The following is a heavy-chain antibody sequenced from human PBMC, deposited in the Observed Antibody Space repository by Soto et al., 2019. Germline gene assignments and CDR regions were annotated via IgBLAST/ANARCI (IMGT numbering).Heavy chain of an antibody. CDR2: INPNSGDT. CDR3: ATSMIFSMPSSFDF. V-gene: IGHV1-2*04. Sequence: ASVKVCCKASGDTFTGYFIHWVRQAPGQGLEWMGWINPNSGDTNYAQKFQDWVTMTGDTSISTAYMELSRLKSDDTAVYYCATSMIFSMPSSFDFWGQGTMVTVSS. CDR1: GDTFTGYF. J-gene: IGHJ3*01. D-gene: IGHD3-9*01.